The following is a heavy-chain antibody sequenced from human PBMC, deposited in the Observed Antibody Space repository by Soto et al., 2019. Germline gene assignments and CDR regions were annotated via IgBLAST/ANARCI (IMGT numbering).Heavy chain of an antibody. CDR1: GGTFSSYA. CDR3: ARDRIAVAGTLGYFDY. J-gene: IGHJ4*02. V-gene: IGHV1-69*13. Sequence: SVKVSCKASGGTFSSYAISWVRQAPGQGLEWMGGMIPIFGTANYAQKHQGRGTMTPDQSTTTAYMALRSLTSEDTAVYYCARDRIAVAGTLGYFDYWGQGTLVTVSS. CDR2: MIPIFGTA. D-gene: IGHD6-19*01.